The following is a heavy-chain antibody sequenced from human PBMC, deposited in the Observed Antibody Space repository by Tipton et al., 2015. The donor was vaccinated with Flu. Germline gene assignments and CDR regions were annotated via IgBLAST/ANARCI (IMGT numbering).Heavy chain of an antibody. V-gene: IGHV4-34*01. Sequence: TLSLTCAVYGGSFSGYYWSWIRQPPGKGLEWIGEINHSGSTNYNPSLKSRVTISVDTSKNQFSLKLSSVTAADTAVCYCARQLRPHIVVVPAARGAFDIWGQGTMVTVSS. D-gene: IGHD2-2*01. CDR3: ARQLRPHIVVVPAARGAFDI. CDR1: GGSFSGYY. J-gene: IGHJ3*02. CDR2: INHSGST.